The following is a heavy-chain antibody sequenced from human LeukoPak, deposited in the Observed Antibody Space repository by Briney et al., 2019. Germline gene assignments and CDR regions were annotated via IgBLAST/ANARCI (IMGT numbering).Heavy chain of an antibody. CDR3: ARVYSGYKFDY. V-gene: IGHV4-59*01. J-gene: IGHJ4*02. CDR1: GGSISSYY. D-gene: IGHD5-12*01. CDR2: IYSSGST. Sequence: SETLSLTCTVSGGSISSYYWSWIRQPPGKGLEWIGYIYSSGSTNYNPSLKSRVTISVDTSKNQFSLKLSSVTAADTAVYYCARVYSGYKFDYWGQGTLVTVSS.